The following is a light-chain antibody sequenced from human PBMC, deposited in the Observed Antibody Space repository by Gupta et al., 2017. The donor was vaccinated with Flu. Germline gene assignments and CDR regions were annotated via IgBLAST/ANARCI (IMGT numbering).Light chain of an antibody. CDR1: SSDVGGYNS. Sequence: QSALTQPPSASGSPGQSVTISCTGTSSDVGGYNSVSWYQQHPGKAPKLMIYEVSKRPSGVPDRFSGSKPGNTASLTVSGLQAEDEADYYCSSYAGSNNYVVFGGGTKLTVL. J-gene: IGLJ2*01. V-gene: IGLV2-8*01. CDR3: SSYAGSNNYVV. CDR2: EVS.